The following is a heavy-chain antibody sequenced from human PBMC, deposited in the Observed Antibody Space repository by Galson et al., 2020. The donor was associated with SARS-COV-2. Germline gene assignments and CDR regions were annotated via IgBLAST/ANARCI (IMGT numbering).Heavy chain of an antibody. D-gene: IGHD1-1*01. V-gene: IGHV3-21*06. CDR1: GFPSDAPFSSSY. CDR2: ISSSSTYI. CDR3: AREIRAQYQLPNFYFYGMDV. J-gene: IGHJ6*02. Sequence: GESLKISCAASGFPSDAPFSSSYMNWVRQVPGRGPEWVSSISSSSTYIYYADSLKGRFTVSRDNAKSSLFLQMDSLRAEDTAVYYCAREIRAQYQLPNFYFYGMDVWGQGTTVIVSS.